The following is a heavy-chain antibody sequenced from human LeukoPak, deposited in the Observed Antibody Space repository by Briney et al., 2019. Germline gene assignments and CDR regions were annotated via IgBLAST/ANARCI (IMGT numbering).Heavy chain of an antibody. Sequence: GESLKISCKGSGYSFTSYWISWVRQMPGKGLEWMGRINPSDSYTNYSPSFQGHVTISVDKSISTAYLQWSSLKASDTAMYYCVRHGHADYYLDYWGQGTLVTVSS. CDR2: INPSDSYT. CDR1: GYSFTSYW. CDR3: VRHGHADYYLDY. D-gene: IGHD4-17*01. J-gene: IGHJ4*02. V-gene: IGHV5-10-1*01.